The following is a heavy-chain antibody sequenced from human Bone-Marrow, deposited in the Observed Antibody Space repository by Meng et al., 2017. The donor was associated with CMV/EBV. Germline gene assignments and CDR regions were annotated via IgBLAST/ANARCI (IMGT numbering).Heavy chain of an antibody. CDR2: IYYSGST. CDR1: GGSIRSRNYH. V-gene: IGHV4-39*07. CDR3: ARLRPFDY. J-gene: IGHJ4*02. Sequence: ESLKISCTVSGGSIRSRNYHWAWIRQPPGKGLEWIGNIYYSGSTYYNPSLKSRVTISVDTSKNQFSLNLSSVTAADTAVYYCARLRPFDYWGQGTLVTVSS.